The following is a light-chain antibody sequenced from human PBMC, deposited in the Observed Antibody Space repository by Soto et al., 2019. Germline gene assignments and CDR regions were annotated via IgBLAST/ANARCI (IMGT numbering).Light chain of an antibody. CDR1: NSNIGAGYD. J-gene: IGLJ1*01. Sequence: QSVLTQPPSVSGAPGQRVTISCTGSNSNIGAGYDVHWYQQLPGTAPKLLIYANTNRPSGVPGRFSGSKSGTSASLAITGLQAEDESDYDCQSYDSSLSGYVFGTGTKVTAL. CDR3: QSYDSSLSGYV. CDR2: ANT. V-gene: IGLV1-40*01.